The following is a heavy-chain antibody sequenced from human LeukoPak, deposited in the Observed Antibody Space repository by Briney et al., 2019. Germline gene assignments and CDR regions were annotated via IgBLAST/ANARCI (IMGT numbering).Heavy chain of an antibody. V-gene: IGHV4-39*01. D-gene: IGHD6-19*01. CDR1: GGSISRSSYY. Sequence: PSETLSLTCTVSGGSISRSSYYWGWLRQPPGKGLEWIGSIYYSGSTYLNPSLKSRVTISVDTSKNQFSLKLSSVTAADTAVYYCARPNSSGWYPFDYWGQGTLVTVSS. CDR3: ARPNSSGWYPFDY. J-gene: IGHJ4*02. CDR2: IYYSGST.